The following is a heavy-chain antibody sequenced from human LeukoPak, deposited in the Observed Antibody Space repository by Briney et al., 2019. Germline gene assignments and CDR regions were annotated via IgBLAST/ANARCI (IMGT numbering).Heavy chain of an antibody. V-gene: IGHV3-30*18. CDR3: AKFRARAVADNVDY. Sequence: GGSLRLSCAASGFTFSSYGMHWVRQAPGKGLEWVAVISYDGSNKYYADSVKGRFTISRDNSKNTLYLQMNSLRAKDTAVYYCAKFRARAVADNVDYWGQGTLVTVSS. CDR2: ISYDGSNK. J-gene: IGHJ4*02. D-gene: IGHD6-19*01. CDR1: GFTFSSYG.